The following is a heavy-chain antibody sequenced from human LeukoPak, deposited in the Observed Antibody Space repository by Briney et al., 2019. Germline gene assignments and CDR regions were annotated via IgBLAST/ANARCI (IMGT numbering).Heavy chain of an antibody. D-gene: IGHD5-24*01. CDR3: VRGRYYLDY. CDR2: ISSDGGST. Sequence: GGSLRLSCAASRISFNTYWMHWVRQAPGMGLVWVSRISSDGGSTSYADSVKGRFTISRDNAKNTLYLQMNTLRAEDTAIYYCVRGRYYLDYWGQGTLVTVSS. J-gene: IGHJ4*02. CDR1: RISFNTYW. V-gene: IGHV3-74*01.